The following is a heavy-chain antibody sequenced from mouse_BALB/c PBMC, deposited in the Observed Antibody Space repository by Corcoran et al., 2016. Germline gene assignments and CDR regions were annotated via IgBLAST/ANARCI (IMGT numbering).Heavy chain of an antibody. J-gene: IGHJ3*01. D-gene: IGHD4-1*01. CDR1: GFDFSRYW. CDR2: INPDSSTI. V-gene: IGHV4-1*02. CDR3: ARNWDVGFAY. Sequence: EVKLLESGGGLVQPGGSLKLPCAASGFDFSRYWMSWVRQAPGKGLEWIGEINPDSSTINYTPSLKDKFIISRDNAKNTLYLQMSKVRSEDTVLYYCARNWDVGFAYGGQGTLVTVSA.